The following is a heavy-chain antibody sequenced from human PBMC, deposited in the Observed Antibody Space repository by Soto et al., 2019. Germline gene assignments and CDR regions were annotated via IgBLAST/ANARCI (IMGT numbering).Heavy chain of an antibody. Sequence: SVKVSCKASGGTFSNYIISWVRQAPGQGLEWMGGIIPIFATADYAQKFQGRVTITADESTSTAYMELISLRSEDTAVYYCARAYSSNTYWFDPWGQGTLVTVSS. CDR3: ARAYSSNTYWFDP. CDR2: IIPIFATA. CDR1: GGTFSNYI. V-gene: IGHV1-69*13. J-gene: IGHJ5*02. D-gene: IGHD6-13*01.